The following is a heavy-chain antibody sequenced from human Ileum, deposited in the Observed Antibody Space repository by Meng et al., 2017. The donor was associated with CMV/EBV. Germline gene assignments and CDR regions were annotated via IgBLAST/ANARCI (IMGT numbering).Heavy chain of an antibody. J-gene: IGHJ4*02. V-gene: IGHV1-8*01. D-gene: IGHD6-13*01. CDR2: MNPNSGNT. CDR3: ATLPGGQQAQNFDY. CDR1: GYTFTSYD. Sequence: ASVPVSCKASGYTFTSYDINWVRQATGHGLEWMGWMNPNSGNTGYAQKFQGRVTMTSNTSISTAYMELSSLRSEDTAVYYCATLPGGQQAQNFDYWGQGTLVTVSS.